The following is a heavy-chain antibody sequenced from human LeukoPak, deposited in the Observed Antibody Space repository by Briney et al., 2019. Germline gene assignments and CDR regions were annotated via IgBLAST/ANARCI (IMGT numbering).Heavy chain of an antibody. CDR1: GFTFSSYA. J-gene: IGHJ4*02. CDR3: AKDPPYDYNF. CDR2: ISGSGGST. D-gene: IGHD3-16*01. Sequence: GGSLRLSCAASGFTFSSYAMSWVRQAPGKGLEWVSAISGSGGSTFYADSVKGRFTISRDNSKNTLYLQINCLRTHNTDVYYCAKDPPYDYNFWGQGTLVTVSS. V-gene: IGHV3-23*01.